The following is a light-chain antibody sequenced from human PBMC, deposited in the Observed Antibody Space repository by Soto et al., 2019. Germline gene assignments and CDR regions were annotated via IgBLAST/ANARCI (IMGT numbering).Light chain of an antibody. CDR2: GVS. Sequence: QSALTQPASVSGSPGRSITISCTGTSSDIGDYNYVSWYQQHPGKAPQLLIYGVSHRPSGVSHRFSGSKSGNTASLTISGLQAEDEGDYFCSSFTRSSTLEVVFGGGTKVTVL. J-gene: IGLJ2*01. CDR3: SSFTRSSTLEVV. CDR1: SSDIGDYNY. V-gene: IGLV2-14*01.